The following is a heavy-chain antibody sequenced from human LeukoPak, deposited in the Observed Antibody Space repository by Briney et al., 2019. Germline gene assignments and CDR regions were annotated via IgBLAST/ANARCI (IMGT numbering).Heavy chain of an antibody. D-gene: IGHD3-10*01. CDR1: GYTFTSYY. CDR3: VRFGELVRGFYYYYGMDV. Sequence: ASVTVSFTASGYTFTSYYMHWVRQAPGQGLEWMGLTNPSGSSTSYAQKFQGRVTMTRDTSTSTVYMDLSSLRSEDTAVYYCVRFGELVRGFYYYYGMDVWGEGTTVTVSS. CDR2: TNPSGSST. V-gene: IGHV1-46*01. J-gene: IGHJ6*04.